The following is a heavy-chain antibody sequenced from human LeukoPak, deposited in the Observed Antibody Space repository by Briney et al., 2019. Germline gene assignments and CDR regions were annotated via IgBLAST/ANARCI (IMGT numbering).Heavy chain of an antibody. J-gene: IGHJ3*02. CDR3: AGFFYDNNGDAFDI. Sequence: ASVKVSCKASGGSFTFTSHAISWVRQAPGQGLEWVGGLIPIYGSSNYAQKFQGRVTITSDESTRTVYMELSSLRPEDSAVYYCAGFFYDNNGDAFDIWGQGTTVTVSS. CDR2: LIPIYGSS. CDR1: GGSFTFTSHA. V-gene: IGHV1-69*13. D-gene: IGHD3-22*01.